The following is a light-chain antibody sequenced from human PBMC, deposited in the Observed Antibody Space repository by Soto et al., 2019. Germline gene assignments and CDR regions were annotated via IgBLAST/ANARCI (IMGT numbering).Light chain of an antibody. CDR3: QQYGSSPYT. CDR2: DAS. V-gene: IGKV3-20*01. J-gene: IGKJ2*01. CDR1: QSVSSSY. Sequence: EIVLTQSPGTLSLSPGETATLSCRASQSVSSSYLAWYQQKPGQAPRLLIYDASSRATGIPDRFSGSGSGTDFTLTISRLEPEDFAVYFCQQYGSSPYTFGQGTKLEI.